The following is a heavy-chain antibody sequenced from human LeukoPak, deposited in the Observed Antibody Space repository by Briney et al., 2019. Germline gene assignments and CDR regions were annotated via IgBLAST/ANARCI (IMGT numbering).Heavy chain of an antibody. Sequence: RSSETLSLTCTVPGGSISSSSSYWGWIRQSPGKGLEWIGSLHYGGKNYYNPSLKSRVTISVDTSKNQFSLKLSSVTAADTAVYNCARLGYCSGGSCYRYGMDVWGQGTTVTVSS. CDR3: ARLGYCSGGSCYRYGMDV. V-gene: IGHV4-39*07. CDR1: GGSISSSSSY. CDR2: LHYGGKN. J-gene: IGHJ6*02. D-gene: IGHD2-15*01.